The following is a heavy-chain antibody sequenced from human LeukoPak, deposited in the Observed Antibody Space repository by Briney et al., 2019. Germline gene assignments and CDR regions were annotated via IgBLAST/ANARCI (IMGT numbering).Heavy chain of an antibody. Sequence: SQTLSLTCAVSGGSTSSGGYSWSWIRQPPGKVLEWIGYIYHSGSTYYNPSLKSRVTISVDRSKNQFSLKLSSVTAADTAVYYCARQYDSSGYRLAFDIWGQGTMVTVSS. D-gene: IGHD3-22*01. CDR3: ARQYDSSGYRLAFDI. CDR1: GGSTSSGGYS. V-gene: IGHV4-30-2*01. CDR2: IYHSGST. J-gene: IGHJ3*02.